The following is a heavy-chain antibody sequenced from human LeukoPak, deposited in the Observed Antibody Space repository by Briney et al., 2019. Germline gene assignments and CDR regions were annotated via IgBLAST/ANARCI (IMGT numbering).Heavy chain of an antibody. CDR1: GFTVSSNY. V-gene: IGHV3-66*01. CDR2: IYSGATT. J-gene: IGHJ4*02. Sequence: PGGSLRLSCAASGFTVSSNYMSGVRQAPGKGLEWVSVIYSGATTYYADSVKGRFTISRDTSENTLYLQMISLRAEDTAVYYCARVALSGGDFDYWGQGTLVTVSS. CDR3: ARVALSGGDFDY. D-gene: IGHD7-27*01.